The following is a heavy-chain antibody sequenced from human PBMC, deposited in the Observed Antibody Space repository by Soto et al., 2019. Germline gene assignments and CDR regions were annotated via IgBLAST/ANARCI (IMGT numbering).Heavy chain of an antibody. J-gene: IGHJ6*03. D-gene: IGHD4-4*01. CDR1: GFTFSSYA. CDR2: ISGSGGST. CDR3: ARRLTTVTTIYYYYYYMDV. Sequence: RGVLRLSCAASGFTFSSYAMHWVRQAPGKGLEWVSAISGSGGSTYYADSVKGRFTISRDNSKNTLYLQMNSLRAEDTAVYYCARRLTTVTTIYYYYYYMDVWGKGTTVTVSS. V-gene: IGHV3-23*01.